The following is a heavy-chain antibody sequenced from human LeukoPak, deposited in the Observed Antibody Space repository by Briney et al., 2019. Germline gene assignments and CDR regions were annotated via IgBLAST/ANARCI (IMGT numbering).Heavy chain of an antibody. D-gene: IGHD2-2*01. CDR3: ASGGYCSSTSCLRSWFDP. Sequence: ASVKVSCKASGYTFTGYYMHWVRQAPGQGLEWMGWINPNSGGTNYAQKFQGRVTMTRDTSISTAYMELSRLRSDDTAVYYCASGGYCSSTSCLRSWFDPWGQGTLVTVSS. V-gene: IGHV1-2*02. J-gene: IGHJ5*02. CDR2: INPNSGGT. CDR1: GYTFTGYY.